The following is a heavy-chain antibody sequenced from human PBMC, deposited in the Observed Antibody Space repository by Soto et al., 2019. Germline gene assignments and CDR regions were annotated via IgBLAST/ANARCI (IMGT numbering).Heavy chain of an antibody. J-gene: IGHJ4*02. CDR3: TRSYSGGAGVDF. Sequence: QVQLVQSGAEVRKPGASVKVSCRASGYSFTSYYMHWVRQAPGQGLEWVGIINPSGDGTTYTQKFQGRATVYRDTSTSTFYLELSSLTSEDAAVYYCTRSYSGGAGVDFWGQGTLVTVSS. D-gene: IGHD1-26*01. V-gene: IGHV1-46*01. CDR2: INPSGDGT. CDR1: GYSFTSYY.